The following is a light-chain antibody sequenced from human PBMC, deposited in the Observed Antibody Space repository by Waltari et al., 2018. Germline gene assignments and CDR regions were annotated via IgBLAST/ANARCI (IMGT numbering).Light chain of an antibody. J-gene: IGKJ4*01. CDR3: QQYADPPLT. CDR2: DVS. V-gene: IGKV3-20*01. CDR1: HIVARNY. Sequence: ENVLTQSPGTLSLSPGERVTLSCRASHIVARNYLGWVQQKSGQAPRLLIYDVSIRATGVPDRFSGSGSGTDFTLTIDRLEPEDFAVYYCQQYADPPLTFGGGSRVEI.